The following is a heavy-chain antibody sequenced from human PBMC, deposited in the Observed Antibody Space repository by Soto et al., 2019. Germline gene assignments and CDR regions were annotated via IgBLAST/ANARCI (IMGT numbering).Heavy chain of an antibody. D-gene: IGHD6-19*01. Sequence: SETLSLTCTVSGGSISSFYWSWIRQPPGKGLEWIGYIYYSGSTNYNPSLKSRVTISVDTSKNQFSLKLSSVTAADTAVYYCARHGEQWLATGNWFDPWGQGTLVTVPQ. CDR3: ARHGEQWLATGNWFDP. CDR1: GGSISSFY. V-gene: IGHV4-59*08. CDR2: IYYSGST. J-gene: IGHJ5*02.